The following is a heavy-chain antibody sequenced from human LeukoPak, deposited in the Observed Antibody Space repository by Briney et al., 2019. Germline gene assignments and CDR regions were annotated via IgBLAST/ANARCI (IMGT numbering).Heavy chain of an antibody. Sequence: KPSETLSLTCAVYGGSFSGYYWSWIRQPPGKGLEWIGEINHSGSTNYNPSLKSRVTISEDTSKNQFSLKLSSVTAADTAVYYCARGPGIAVAVYHDYWGQGTLVTVSS. D-gene: IGHD6-19*01. J-gene: IGHJ4*02. V-gene: IGHV4-34*01. CDR1: GGSFSGYY. CDR3: ARGPGIAVAVYHDY. CDR2: INHSGST.